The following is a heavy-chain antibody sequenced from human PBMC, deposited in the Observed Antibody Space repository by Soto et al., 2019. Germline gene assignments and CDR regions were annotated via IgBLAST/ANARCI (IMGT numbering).Heavy chain of an antibody. CDR2: ISYDGSNK. Sequence: QVQLVESGGGVVQPGRSLRLSCAASGFTFSSYAMHWVRQAPGKGLEWVAVISYDGSNKYYADSVKGRFTISRDNSKNTLYLQMNSLRAEDTAVYYCASPDYYDSSPGYWGQGTLVTVSS. CDR3: ASPDYYDSSPGY. CDR1: GFTFSSYA. V-gene: IGHV3-30-3*01. J-gene: IGHJ4*02. D-gene: IGHD3-22*01.